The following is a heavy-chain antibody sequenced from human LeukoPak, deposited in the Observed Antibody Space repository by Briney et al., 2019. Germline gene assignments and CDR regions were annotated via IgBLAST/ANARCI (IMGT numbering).Heavy chain of an antibody. CDR3: ARHGRFFGY. Sequence: SETLSLTCTVSGGPISSSSYYWGWIRQPPGKGLEWIGSIYYSGSTYYNPSLKSRVTISVDTSKNQFSLKLSSVTAADTAVYYCARHGRFFGYWGQGTLVTVSS. D-gene: IGHD3-3*01. J-gene: IGHJ4*02. CDR1: GGPISSSSYY. CDR2: IYYSGST. V-gene: IGHV4-39*01.